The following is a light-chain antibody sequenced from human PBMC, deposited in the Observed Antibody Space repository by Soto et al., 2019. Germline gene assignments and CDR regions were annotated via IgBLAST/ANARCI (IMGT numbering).Light chain of an antibody. CDR1: SSDICGYDY. J-gene: IGLJ1*01. Sequence: QSALPPPASVSGSPGQSVTISCTGTSSDICGYDYVSWYQQYPGKAPKLMIYDVRNRPSGVSDRFSGSKSANTASLTISGLQAEDEADYYCNSYTTSSSLYVFGTGTKVTVL. V-gene: IGLV2-14*01. CDR2: DVR. CDR3: NSYTTSSSLYV.